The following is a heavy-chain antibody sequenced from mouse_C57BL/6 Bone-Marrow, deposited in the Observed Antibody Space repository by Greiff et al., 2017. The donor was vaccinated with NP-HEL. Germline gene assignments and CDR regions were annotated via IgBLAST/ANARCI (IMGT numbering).Heavy chain of an antibody. J-gene: IGHJ4*01. CDR2: SRNKANDYTT. Sequence: EVMLVESGGGLVQSGRSLRLSCATSGFTFSDFYMEWVRQAPGKGLEWIAASRNKANDYTTEYSASVKGRFIVSRDTSQSILYLQMNALRAEDTAIYYCARESDGYYMDYWGQGTSVTVSS. CDR3: ARESDGYYMDY. V-gene: IGHV7-1*01. D-gene: IGHD2-3*01. CDR1: GFTFSDFY.